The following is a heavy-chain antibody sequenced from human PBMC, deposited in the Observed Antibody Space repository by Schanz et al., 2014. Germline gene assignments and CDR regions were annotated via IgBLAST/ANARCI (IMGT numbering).Heavy chain of an antibody. J-gene: IGHJ4*02. CDR2: ISHSGGSK. CDR3: ARGTDWNLHY. D-gene: IGHD1-1*01. CDR1: GFTFNSYA. Sequence: DVQLLESGGGLVQPGGSLRLSCAASGFTFNSYAMTWVRQAPGKGLEWVSSISHSGGSKYYADSVKGRFTISRDNSRNTLYLQMNSLRAGDTAVYYCARGTDWNLHYWGQGALVTVSS. V-gene: IGHV3-23*01.